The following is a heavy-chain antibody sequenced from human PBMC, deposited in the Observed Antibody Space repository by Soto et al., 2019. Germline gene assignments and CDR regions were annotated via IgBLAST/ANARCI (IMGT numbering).Heavy chain of an antibody. CDR3: AKELSSWFDY. V-gene: IGHV3-30*18. Sequence: VAVISYDGSNKYYADSVKGRFTISRDNSKNTLYLQMNSPRAEDTAVYYCAKELSSWFDYWGQGTLVTVSS. D-gene: IGHD6-13*01. J-gene: IGHJ4*02. CDR2: ISYDGSNK.